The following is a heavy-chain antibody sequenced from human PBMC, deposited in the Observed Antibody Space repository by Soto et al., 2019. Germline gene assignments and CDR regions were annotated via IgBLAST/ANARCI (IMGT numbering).Heavy chain of an antibody. CDR3: ARPTHVDYYGMDV. J-gene: IGHJ6*02. CDR1: GGSISSSSYY. CDR2: IYYSGST. Sequence: QLQLQESGPGLVKPSETLSLTCTVSGGSISSSSYYWGWIRQPPGKGLEWIGSIYYSGSTYYNPSLKSRVTISVDTSKNQFSLKLSSVTAADTAVYYCARPTHVDYYGMDVWGQGTTVTVSS. V-gene: IGHV4-39*01.